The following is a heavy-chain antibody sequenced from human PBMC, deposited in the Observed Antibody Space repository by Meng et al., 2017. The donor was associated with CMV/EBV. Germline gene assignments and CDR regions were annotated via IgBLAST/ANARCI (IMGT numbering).Heavy chain of an antibody. V-gene: IGHV4-30-4*08. J-gene: IGHJ4*02. D-gene: IGHD1-14*01. CDR1: GGSISSGDYY. Sequence: QLQLQESGPGLAKPSQTLSLTCTVSGGSISSGDYYWSWIRQPPGKGLEWIGYIYYSGSTYYNPSLKSRVTISVDTSKNQFSLKLSSVTAADTAVYYCARVMGPNRTPYYFDYWGQGTLVTVSS. CDR3: ARVMGPNRTPYYFDY. CDR2: IYYSGST.